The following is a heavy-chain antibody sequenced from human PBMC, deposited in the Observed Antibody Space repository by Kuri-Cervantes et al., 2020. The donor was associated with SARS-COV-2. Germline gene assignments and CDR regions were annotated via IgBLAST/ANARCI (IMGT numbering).Heavy chain of an antibody. Sequence: GSLRLSCTVSGDSIRGSPYYWGWIRQPPGKGLEWLATVYDSGGTYTNPSLKSRVSISVDTSKNQFSLKLRSVTAADTAVYYCAGPYRSSGWPFDSWGQGTLVTVSS. CDR1: GDSIRGSPYY. D-gene: IGHD6-19*01. CDR3: AGPYRSSGWPFDS. CDR2: VYDSGGT. V-gene: IGHV4-39*01. J-gene: IGHJ4*02.